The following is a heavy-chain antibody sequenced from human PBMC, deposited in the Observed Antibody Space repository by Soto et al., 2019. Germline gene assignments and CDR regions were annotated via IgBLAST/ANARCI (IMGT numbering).Heavy chain of an antibody. J-gene: IGHJ4*02. CDR2: ISYDGSNK. D-gene: IGHD3-22*01. V-gene: IGHV3-30-3*01. CDR1: GFTFSSYA. Sequence: LRLSCAASGFTFSSYAMHWVRQAPGKGLEWVAVISYDGSNKYYADSVKGRFTISRDNSKNTLYLQMNSLRAEDTAVYYCARDKMYYYDSSGYYLVYWGQGTLVTSPQ. CDR3: ARDKMYYYDSSGYYLVY.